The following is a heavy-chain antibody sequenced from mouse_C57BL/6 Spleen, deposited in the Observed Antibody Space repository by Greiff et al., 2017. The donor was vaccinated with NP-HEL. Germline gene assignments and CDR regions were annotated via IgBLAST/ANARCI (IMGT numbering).Heavy chain of an antibody. CDR3: AGETAQARFAY. D-gene: IGHD3-2*02. J-gene: IGHJ3*01. V-gene: IGHV5-4*03. CDR2: ISDGGSYT. CDR1: GFTFSSYA. Sequence: EVKLVESGGGLVKPGGSLKLSCAASGFTFSSYAMSWVRQTPEKRLEWVATISDGGSYTYYPDNVKGRFTISRDNAKNNLYLQMSHLKSEDTAMYYCAGETAQARFAYWGQGTLVTVSA.